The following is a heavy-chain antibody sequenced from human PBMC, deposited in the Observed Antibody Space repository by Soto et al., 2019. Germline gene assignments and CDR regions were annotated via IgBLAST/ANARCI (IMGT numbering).Heavy chain of an antibody. V-gene: IGHV3-30-3*01. D-gene: IGHD3-22*01. CDR1: GFTFSSYA. J-gene: IGHJ4*02. Sequence: QVQLVESGGGVAQPGRSLRLSCAASGFTFSSYAMHWVRQAPGKGLEWVAVISYDGSNKYYADSVKGRFTISRDNSKNTLYLQMNSLRAEDTAVYYCAREYYYDSSGSDYWGQGTLVTVSS. CDR2: ISYDGSNK. CDR3: AREYYYDSSGSDY.